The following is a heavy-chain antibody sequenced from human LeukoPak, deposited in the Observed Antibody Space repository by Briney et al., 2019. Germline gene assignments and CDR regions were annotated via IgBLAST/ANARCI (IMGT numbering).Heavy chain of an antibody. CDR1: GFTFSSYS. J-gene: IGHJ6*02. D-gene: IGHD6-13*01. Sequence: GGSLRLFCAASGFTFSSYSMNWVRQAPGKGLEWVSSISSSSSYIYYADSVKGRFTISRDNAKNSLYLQMNSLRAEDTAVYYCARALDSSSWYGPYYYYYGMDVWGQGTTVTVSS. CDR3: ARALDSSSWYGPYYYYYGMDV. CDR2: ISSSSSYI. V-gene: IGHV3-21*01.